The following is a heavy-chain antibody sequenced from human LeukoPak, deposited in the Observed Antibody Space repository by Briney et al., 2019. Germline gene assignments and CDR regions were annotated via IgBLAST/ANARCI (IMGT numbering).Heavy chain of an antibody. D-gene: IGHD3-10*01. J-gene: IGHJ2*01. CDR3: ARSPNYYGSVKYWYFDL. CDR2: IYNSGTT. Sequence: SETLSLTCTVSGASISNYYWSWIRQSPGKGLEWIGYIYNSGTTNYNPSLRSRVTISLDTSKSQISLKLSSVTTADTAVYYCARSPNYYGSVKYWYFDLWGRGTLVTVSS. CDR1: GASISNYY. V-gene: IGHV4-59*01.